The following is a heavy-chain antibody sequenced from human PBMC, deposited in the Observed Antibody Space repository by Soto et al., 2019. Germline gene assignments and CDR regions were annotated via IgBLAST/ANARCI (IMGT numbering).Heavy chain of an antibody. D-gene: IGHD5-18*01. CDR3: ARIPADTAMVYAFDI. CDR2: IDWDDDK. CDR1: GFSLSTSGMC. J-gene: IGHJ3*02. V-gene: IGHV2-70*11. Sequence: SGPTLVNPTQTLTLTCTFSGFSLSTSGMCVSWIRQPPGKALEWLARIDWDDDKYYSTSLKTRLTISKDTSKNQVVLTMTNMDPVDTATYYCARIPADTAMVYAFDIWGQGTMVTVSS.